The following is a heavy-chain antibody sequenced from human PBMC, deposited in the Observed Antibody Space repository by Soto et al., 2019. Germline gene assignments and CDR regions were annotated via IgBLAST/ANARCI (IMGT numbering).Heavy chain of an antibody. CDR1: GYSFTSYW. D-gene: IGHD5-12*01. J-gene: IGHJ6*02. Sequence: PGESLKISCKGSGYSFTSYWISWVRQMPGKGLEWMGRIDPSDSYTNYSPSFQGHVTISADKSISTAYLQWSSLKASDTAMYYCARAHIVATTVYYGMDVWGQGTAVTVSS. CDR3: ARAHIVATTVYYGMDV. CDR2: IDPSDSYT. V-gene: IGHV5-10-1*01.